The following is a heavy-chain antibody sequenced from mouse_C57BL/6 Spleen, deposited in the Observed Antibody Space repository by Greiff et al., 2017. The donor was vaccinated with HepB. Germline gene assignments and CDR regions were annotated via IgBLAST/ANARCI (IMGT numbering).Heavy chain of an antibody. CDR3: ARERDYGSSYYAMDY. J-gene: IGHJ4*01. V-gene: IGHV1-82*01. Sequence: QVQLQQSGPELVKPGASVKISCKAFGYAFSSSWMNWVKQRPGKGLEWIGRIYPGDGDTNYNGKCKGKATLTADKSSSTAYMQLSSLTSEDSAVYFCARERDYGSSYYAMDYWGQGTSVTVSS. D-gene: IGHD1-1*01. CDR2: IYPGDGDT. CDR1: GYAFSSSW.